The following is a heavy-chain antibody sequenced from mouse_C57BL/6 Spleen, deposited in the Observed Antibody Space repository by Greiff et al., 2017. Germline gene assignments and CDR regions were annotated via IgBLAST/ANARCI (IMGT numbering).Heavy chain of an antibody. Sequence: VQLQQPGAELVKPGASVKLSCKASGYTFTSYWMHWVKQRPGQGLEWIGMIHPNSGSTNYNEKFKSKATLTVDKSSSTAYMQLSSLTSEDSAVXYCARSPITTVVATEEYYFDYWGQGTTLTVSS. J-gene: IGHJ2*01. CDR1: GYTFTSYW. CDR3: ARSPITTVVATEEYYFDY. V-gene: IGHV1-64*01. CDR2: IHPNSGST. D-gene: IGHD1-1*01.